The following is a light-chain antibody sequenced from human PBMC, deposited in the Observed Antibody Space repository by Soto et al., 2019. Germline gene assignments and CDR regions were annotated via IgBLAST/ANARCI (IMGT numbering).Light chain of an antibody. CDR1: QSVSSNY. Sequence: EIVLTQSPGALSLSPGERATLSCRASQSVSSNYLAWCQQKPGQAPRLLIYGASSRATGIPDRFSGSGSGTDFTLTISRLEPEDFAVYYCQQYGNSPWTFVQGTKVEIK. CDR3: QQYGNSPWT. J-gene: IGKJ1*01. CDR2: GAS. V-gene: IGKV3-20*01.